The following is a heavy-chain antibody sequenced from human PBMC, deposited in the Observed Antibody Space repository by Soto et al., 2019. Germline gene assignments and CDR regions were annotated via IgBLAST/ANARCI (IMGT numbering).Heavy chain of an antibody. Sequence: GGSLRLSCAASGFTFSNHHMDWVRQAPGKGLEWVGRGRDRANSYTTEYATSLKGRFTISRGDSHLYLQMNSLKSEDTAVYYCVRIFGVTVTFGAGAVNYYGMDVWGQGTTVTVSS. D-gene: IGHD3-16*01. J-gene: IGHJ6*02. CDR1: GFTFSNHH. V-gene: IGHV3-72*01. CDR3: VRIFGVTVTFGAGAVNYYGMDV. CDR2: GRDRANSYTT.